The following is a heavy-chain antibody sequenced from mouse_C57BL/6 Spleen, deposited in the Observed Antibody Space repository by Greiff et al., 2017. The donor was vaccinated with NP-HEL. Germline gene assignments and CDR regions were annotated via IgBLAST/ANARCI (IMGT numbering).Heavy chain of an antibody. J-gene: IGHJ4*01. D-gene: IGHD1-1*02. CDR3: ARSGVYYPHMDV. CDR2: INPSSGYT. CDR1: GYTFTSYT. Sequence: VQLQESGAELARPGASVKMSCKASGYTFTSYTMHWVKQRPGQGLEWIGYINPSSGYTKYNQKFKDKATLTADKSSSTAYMQLSSLTSEDSAVYCGARSGVYYPHMDVWGKGTSVTVSS. V-gene: IGHV1-4*01.